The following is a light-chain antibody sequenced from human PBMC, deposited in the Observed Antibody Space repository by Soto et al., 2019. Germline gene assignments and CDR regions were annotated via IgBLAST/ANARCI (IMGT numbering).Light chain of an antibody. CDR2: DVS. CDR3: QQYNSDWK. J-gene: IGKJ1*01. CDR1: QSVNTW. Sequence: DIKMTQSPSTLSASVGDRVTIACRASQSVNTWLAWYQKKPGKAPKLLIYDVSSLQSGVPSRFSGSGSGTEFTLTISSLQPDDFATYYCQQYNSDWKFGQGTKV. V-gene: IGKV1-5*01.